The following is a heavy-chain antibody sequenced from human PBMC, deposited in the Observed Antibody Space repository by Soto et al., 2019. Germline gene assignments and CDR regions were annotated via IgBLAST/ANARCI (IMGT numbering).Heavy chain of an antibody. V-gene: IGHV3-48*03. Sequence: GGSLRLACAASGFTVSSYEMNWVRQAPGKGLEWVSYISSSGSTIYYADSVKGRFTISRDNAKNSLYLQMNSLRAEDTAVYYCARDSGYYYDSSGYRGTLPSDYWGQGTLVTVSS. CDR2: ISSSGSTI. CDR1: GFTVSSYE. D-gene: IGHD3-22*01. CDR3: ARDSGYYYDSSGYRGTLPSDY. J-gene: IGHJ4*02.